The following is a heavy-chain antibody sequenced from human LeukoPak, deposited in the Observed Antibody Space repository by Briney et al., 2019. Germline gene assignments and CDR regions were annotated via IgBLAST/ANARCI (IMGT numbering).Heavy chain of an antibody. CDR3: ARGWVDPSPGSYYYYYMDV. V-gene: IGHV1-69*01. Sequence: ASVKVSCKASGGTFSSHAISWVRQAPGQGLEWMGGIIPIFGTANYAQKFQGRVTITADESTSTAYMELSSLRSEDTAVYYCARGWVDPSPGSYYYYYMDVWGKGTTVTVSS. J-gene: IGHJ6*03. CDR2: IIPIFGTA. D-gene: IGHD3-16*01. CDR1: GGTFSSHA.